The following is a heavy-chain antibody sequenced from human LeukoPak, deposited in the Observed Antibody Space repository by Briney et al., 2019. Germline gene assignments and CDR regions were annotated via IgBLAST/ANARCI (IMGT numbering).Heavy chain of an antibody. V-gene: IGHV1-18*01. D-gene: IGHD3-10*01. CDR1: GYTFTSYG. Sequence: GASVKVSCKASGYTFTSYGISWVRQAPGQGLEWMGWISGYNGNRNYAQNLQGRVTMTTDTSTSIAYMEVRSLRSEDTAVYYCARAASGAARYRAFDIWGQGTMVTVSS. J-gene: IGHJ3*02. CDR3: ARAASGAARYRAFDI. CDR2: ISGYNGNR.